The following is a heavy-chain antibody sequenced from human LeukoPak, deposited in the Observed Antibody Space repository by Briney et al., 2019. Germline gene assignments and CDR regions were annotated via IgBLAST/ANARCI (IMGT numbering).Heavy chain of an antibody. Sequence: GRSLRLSCAASGFTFSNYGMHWVRQAPGKGLEWVAVISYDGSNKYYADSVKGRFTISRDNSKNTLYLQMNSLRAEDTAVYYCAKGTVLRYFDWSPIAPNYYYGMDVWGQGTTVTVSS. CDR3: AKGTVLRYFDWSPIAPNYYYGMDV. V-gene: IGHV3-30*18. CDR1: GFTFSNYG. CDR2: ISYDGSNK. J-gene: IGHJ6*02. D-gene: IGHD3-9*01.